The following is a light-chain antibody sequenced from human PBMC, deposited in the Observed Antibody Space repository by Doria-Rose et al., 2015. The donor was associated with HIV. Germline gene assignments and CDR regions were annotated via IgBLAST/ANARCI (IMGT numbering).Light chain of an antibody. J-gene: IGKJ5*01. CDR2: GAS. CDR3: QKYDSAPLT. CDR1: QGITDR. Sequence: SLSASVGDRVTITCRASQGITDRLAWYQQRPGRVPKLLIYGASTLQSGVPSRFNGSGSGTDFTLTITSLQPEDAATYFCQKYDSAPLTFGQGTRLDI. V-gene: IGKV1-27*01.